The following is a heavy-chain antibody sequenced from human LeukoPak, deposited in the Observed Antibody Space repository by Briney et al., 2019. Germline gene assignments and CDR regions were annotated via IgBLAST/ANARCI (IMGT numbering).Heavy chain of an antibody. V-gene: IGHV4-4*07. D-gene: IGHD1-26*01. CDR3: ARGLWGSPYYYMDV. CDR2: IYTSGST. CDR1: GGSISSYY. J-gene: IGHJ6*03. Sequence: PSETLSLTCTVSGGSISSYYWSWIRQPAGKGLEWIGRIYTSGSTNYNPSLKSRVTMSVDTSKNQFSLKLSSVTAADTAVYYCARGLWGSPYYYMDVWGKGTTVTVSS.